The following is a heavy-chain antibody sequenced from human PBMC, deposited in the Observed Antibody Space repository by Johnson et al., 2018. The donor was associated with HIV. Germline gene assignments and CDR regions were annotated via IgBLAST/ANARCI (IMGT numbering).Heavy chain of an antibody. V-gene: IGHV3-66*02. J-gene: IGHJ3*02. CDR3: ASPSGSSRLAVDI. CDR2: IYSGGST. D-gene: IGHD1-26*01. Sequence: MLLVESGGGVVQPGGSLRLSCAASGFTVSSNYMSWVRQAPGKGLEWVSVIYSGGSTYYADSVKGRFTISRDNSKNTLYLQMNSLRAEDTAVYYCASPSGSSRLAVDIWGQGTMVTVSS. CDR1: GFTVSSNY.